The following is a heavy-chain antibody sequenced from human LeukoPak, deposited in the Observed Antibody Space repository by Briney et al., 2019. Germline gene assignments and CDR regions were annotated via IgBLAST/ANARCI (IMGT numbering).Heavy chain of an antibody. CDR1: GFTFSSYA. J-gene: IGHJ6*03. V-gene: IGHV3-23*01. Sequence: GGSLRLSCAASGFTFSSYAMSWVRQAPGKGLEWVSAISGSGGSTYYADSVKGRFTISRDNSKNTLYLQMNSLRAEDTAVYYCAKTSPDYYDSSGGNYYYYYYMDVWGKGTTVTVSS. D-gene: IGHD3-22*01. CDR3: AKTSPDYYDSSGGNYYYYYYMDV. CDR2: ISGSGGST.